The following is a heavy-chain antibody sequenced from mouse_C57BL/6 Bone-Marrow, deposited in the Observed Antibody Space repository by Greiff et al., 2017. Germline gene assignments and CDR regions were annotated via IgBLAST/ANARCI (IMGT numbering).Heavy chain of an antibody. J-gene: IGHJ4*01. CDR3: ARGGLRRGYYYAMGY. CDR1: GYSFTGYY. Sequence: VQLKESGPELVKPGASVKISCKASGYSFTGYYMNWVKQSPEKSLEWIGEINPSTGGTTYNQKFKAKATLTVDKSSSTAYMQLKSLTSEDSAVYYCARGGLRRGYYYAMGYWGQGTSVTVSS. V-gene: IGHV1-42*01. D-gene: IGHD2-4*01. CDR2: INPSTGGT.